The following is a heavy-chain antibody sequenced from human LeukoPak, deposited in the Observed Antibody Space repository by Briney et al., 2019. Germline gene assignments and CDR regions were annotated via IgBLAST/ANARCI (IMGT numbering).Heavy chain of an antibody. J-gene: IGHJ4*02. Sequence: PSQTLSLTCAISGDILSSNSAAWHWIRQSPSRGLEWLVRTYYRSKWYNDYAVSVKSRITINPDTSKNQFSLQLNSVTPEDTAVYYCARDMDWFGEFPYFDYWGQGTLVTVSS. D-gene: IGHD3-10*01. CDR1: GDILSSNSAA. CDR3: ARDMDWFGEFPYFDY. V-gene: IGHV6-1*01. CDR2: TYYRSKWYN.